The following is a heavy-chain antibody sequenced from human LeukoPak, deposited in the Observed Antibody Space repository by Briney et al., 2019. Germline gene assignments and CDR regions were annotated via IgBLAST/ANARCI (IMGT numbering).Heavy chain of an antibody. CDR2: IYHSGST. Sequence: KSSETLSLTCTVSGYSISSGYYWGWIRQPPGKGLEWIGSIYHSGSTYYNPSLKSRVTISVDTSKNQFSLKLSSVTAADTAVYYCATAAAAGPDYWGQGTLVTVSS. D-gene: IGHD6-13*01. CDR3: ATAAAAGPDY. V-gene: IGHV4-38-2*02. J-gene: IGHJ4*02. CDR1: GYSISSGYY.